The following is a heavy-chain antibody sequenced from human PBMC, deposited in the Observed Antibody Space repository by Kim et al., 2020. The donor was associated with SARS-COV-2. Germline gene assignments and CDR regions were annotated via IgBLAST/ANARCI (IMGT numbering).Heavy chain of an antibody. CDR2: ISAYNGNT. CDR1: GYTFTSYG. J-gene: IGHJ5*02. CDR3: AVRGYGVYGDYEWSGWFDP. Sequence: ASVKVSCKASGYTFTSYGISWVRQAPGQGLEWMGWISAYNGNTNYAQKLQGRVTMTTDTSTSTAYMELRSLRSDDTAVYYCAVRGYGVYGDYEWSGWFDPWGQGTLVTVSS. V-gene: IGHV1-18*01. D-gene: IGHD4-17*01.